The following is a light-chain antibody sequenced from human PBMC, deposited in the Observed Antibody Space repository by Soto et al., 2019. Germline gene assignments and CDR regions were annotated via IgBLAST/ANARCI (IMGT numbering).Light chain of an antibody. J-gene: IGKJ1*01. CDR3: QQRYNWPPT. CDR2: DAS. CDR1: QSVSSF. V-gene: IGKV3-11*01. Sequence: EIVLTQSPATVSMSPGEKATLSCRASQSVSSFLVWYQQRPGQAPRLLIYDASNRATGIPARFSGSGSGTDFSLTISSLEPEDFAIYYCQQRYNWPPTFGQGTKVDIK.